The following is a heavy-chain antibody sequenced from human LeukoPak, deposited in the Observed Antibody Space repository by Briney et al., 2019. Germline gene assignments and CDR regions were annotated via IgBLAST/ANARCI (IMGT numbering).Heavy chain of an antibody. CDR3: AREILGGFDPGAY. V-gene: IGHV4-4*02. J-gene: IGHJ4*02. CDR2: IHRSGSP. D-gene: IGHD3-9*01. Sequence: SETLSLTCTVSLDSTTSNFWSWVRQPPGKGLEWIGEIHRSGSPNYNPSLQSRVTISIDRSRNQIVLELSSVTAADTAVYYCAREILGGFDPGAYWAQGTLVTVSS. CDR1: LDSTTSNF.